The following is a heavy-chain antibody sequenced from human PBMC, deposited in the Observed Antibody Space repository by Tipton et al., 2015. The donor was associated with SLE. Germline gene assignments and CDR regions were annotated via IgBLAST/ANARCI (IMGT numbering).Heavy chain of an antibody. V-gene: IGHV4-34*01. CDR3: AREPVYYYYYMDV. Sequence: TLSLTCAVYGGSFSGDYWSCIRQPPGKGLEWIGEINHSGSTNYNPSLKSRVTISVDTSKNQFSLKLSSVTAADTAVYYCAREPVYYYYYMDVWGKGTTVTVSS. CDR2: INHSGST. J-gene: IGHJ6*03. CDR1: GGSFSGDY.